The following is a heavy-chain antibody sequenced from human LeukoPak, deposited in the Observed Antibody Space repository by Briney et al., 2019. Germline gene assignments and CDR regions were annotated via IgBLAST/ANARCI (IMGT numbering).Heavy chain of an antibody. CDR3: TTLRLPLAYGVDV. CDR1: GFTFSNAW. Sequence: PGGSLRLSCAASGFTFSNAWMSWVRQAPGQGLEWIGRIKSKTDGETTEYAAPVKGRFTISRDDSKNTLYLQMNSLKTEDTAVYYCTTLRLPLAYGVDVWGQGTTVTVSS. V-gene: IGHV3-15*01. D-gene: IGHD5/OR15-5a*01. J-gene: IGHJ6*02. CDR2: IKSKTDGETT.